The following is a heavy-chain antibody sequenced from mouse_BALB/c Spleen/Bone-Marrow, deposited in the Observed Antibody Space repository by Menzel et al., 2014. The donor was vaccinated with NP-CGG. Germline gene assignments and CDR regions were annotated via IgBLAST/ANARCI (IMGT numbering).Heavy chain of an antibody. CDR3: ARGYYGYAWFAY. J-gene: IGHJ3*01. V-gene: IGHV2-9*02. D-gene: IGHD2-2*01. CDR2: IWAGGST. CDR1: EFSLTSYG. Sequence: QVQLKESGPGLVAPSQSLSITCTVSEFSLTSYGIHWVRQPPGKGLEWLGVIWAGGSTNFNSALTSRLSISKDNSKSQVFLKMNSLQTDDTAIYYCARGYYGYAWFAYWGQGTLVTVSA.